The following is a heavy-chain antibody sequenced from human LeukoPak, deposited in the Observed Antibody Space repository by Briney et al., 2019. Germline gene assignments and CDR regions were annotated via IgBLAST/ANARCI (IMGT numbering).Heavy chain of an antibody. CDR2: ISRSGGSI. J-gene: IGHJ3*02. CDR1: EFTFSSHS. D-gene: IGHD2-2*01. Sequence: GGSLRLSCAASEFTFSSHSMNWVRQAPGKGLEWVSSISRSGGSIYYADSLKGRFTISRDNAKNSLYLQMNSLRAEDTAVYFCARSLKVSAALDVFDIWGQGTMDTVSS. CDR3: ARSLKVSAALDVFDI. V-gene: IGHV3-21*01.